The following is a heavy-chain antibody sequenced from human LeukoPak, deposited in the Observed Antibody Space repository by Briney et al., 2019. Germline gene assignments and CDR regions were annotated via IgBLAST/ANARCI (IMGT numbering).Heavy chain of an antibody. CDR2: ISAYNGNT. CDR3: ARPRGDIVVVVAATHATWFDP. Sequence: ASVKVSCKASGYTFTSYGISWVRQAPGQGLEWMGWISAYNGNTNYAQKLQGRVTMTTDTSTSTAYMELRSLRSDDTAVYYCARPRGDIVVVVAATHATWFDPWGQGTLVTVSS. D-gene: IGHD2-15*01. J-gene: IGHJ5*02. CDR1: GYTFTSYG. V-gene: IGHV1-18*01.